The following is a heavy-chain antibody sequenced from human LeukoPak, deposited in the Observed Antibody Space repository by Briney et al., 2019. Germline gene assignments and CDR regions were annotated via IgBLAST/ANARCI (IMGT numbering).Heavy chain of an antibody. CDR2: ISDSGGST. CDR1: GFTFSIYA. CDR3: AKDREGVRYFD. V-gene: IGHV3-23*01. Sequence: PGGSLRLSCAASGFTFSIYAMSWVRQAPGKGLEWVSTISDSGGSTYYADSVKCRFTIYRDNSKNTVYLQMNSLRAEETAVYYCAKDREGVRYFDWGQGTLVTASS. D-gene: IGHD3-9*01. J-gene: IGHJ4*02.